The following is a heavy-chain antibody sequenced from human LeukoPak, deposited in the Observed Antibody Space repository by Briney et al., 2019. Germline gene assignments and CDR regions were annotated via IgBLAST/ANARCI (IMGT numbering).Heavy chain of an antibody. D-gene: IGHD3-3*01. CDR2: IRYDGSNK. CDR1: GFTFSSYG. CDR3: AKDRVRFLEWLLWGDYFDY. J-gene: IGHJ4*02. V-gene: IGHV3-30*02. Sequence: PGGSLRLSCAASGFTFSSYGMHWVRQAPGKGLEWVAFIRYDGSNKYYADSVKGRFTISRDNSKNTLYLQMNSLRAEDTAVYYCAKDRVRFLEWLLWGDYFDYWGQGTLVTVSS.